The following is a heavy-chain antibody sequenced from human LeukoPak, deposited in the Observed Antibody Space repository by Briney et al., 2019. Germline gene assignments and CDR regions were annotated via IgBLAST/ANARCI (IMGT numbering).Heavy chain of an antibody. Sequence: SETLSLTCSVSADSITIYYWTWIRQPPGKGLEWIGYIDHTGTTNYNPSLNSRVTISRDTSKNHFSLQLSSVTAADTAVYFCARGRVSSSTWHSTYYYYFYMDVWGKGTTVTVSS. D-gene: IGHD4-11*01. V-gene: IGHV4-59*01. J-gene: IGHJ6*03. CDR1: ADSITIYY. CDR3: ARGRVSSSTWHSTYYYYFYMDV. CDR2: IDHTGTT.